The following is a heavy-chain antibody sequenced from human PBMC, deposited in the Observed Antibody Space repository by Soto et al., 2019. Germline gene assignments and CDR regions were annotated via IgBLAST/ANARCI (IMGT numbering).Heavy chain of an antibody. D-gene: IGHD2-2*01. J-gene: IGHJ4*02. CDR3: VRDPQRNDY. CDR1: GYDFSSYG. V-gene: IGHV1-18*04. CDR2: ISASNGNR. Sequence: QVQLVQSGAEVKKPGASVKVSCKASGYDFSSYGISWVRQAPGQGREWMGWISASNGNRDYAQQFQGRVTMTSDTSRTTAYMELRSLRSDDTAVYYCVRDPQRNDYWGQGTLVNVSS.